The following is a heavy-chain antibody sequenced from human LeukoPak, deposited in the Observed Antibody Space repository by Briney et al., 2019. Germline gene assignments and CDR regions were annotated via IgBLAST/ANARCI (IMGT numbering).Heavy chain of an antibody. D-gene: IGHD5-24*01. J-gene: IGHJ4*02. Sequence: GGSLRLSCAASGFTFSSYDMHWVRQATGKGLEWVSAIGTAGDTYYPGSVKGRFTISRENAKNSLYLQMNSLRAGDTAVYYCARGGDGYNSAPFDYWGPETLVIVSS. CDR2: IGTAGDT. CDR1: GFTFSSYD. CDR3: ARGGDGYNSAPFDY. V-gene: IGHV3-13*01.